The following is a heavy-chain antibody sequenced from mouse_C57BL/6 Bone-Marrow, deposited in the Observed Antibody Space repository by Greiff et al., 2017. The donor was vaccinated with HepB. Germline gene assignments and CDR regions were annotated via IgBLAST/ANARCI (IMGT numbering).Heavy chain of an antibody. D-gene: IGHD1-1*01. J-gene: IGHJ1*03. CDR3: ACITTVVARGWYFDV. Sequence: EVQLQQSVAELVRPGASVKLSCTASGFNIKNTYMHWVKQRPEQGLEWIGRIDPANGNTKYAPKFQGKATITADTSSNTAYLQLSSLTSEDTAIYYCACITTVVARGWYFDVWGTGTTVTVSS. CDR2: IDPANGNT. V-gene: IGHV14-3*01. CDR1: GFNIKNTY.